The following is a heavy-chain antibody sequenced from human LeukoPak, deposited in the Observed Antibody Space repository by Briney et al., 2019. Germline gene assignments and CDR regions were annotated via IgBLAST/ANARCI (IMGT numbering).Heavy chain of an antibody. J-gene: IGHJ6*03. V-gene: IGHV4-59*01. CDR1: GGSISSYY. D-gene: IGHD3-16*01. CDR3: ARDPITFRAISMDV. Sequence: SETLSLTCTVSGGSISSYYWSWLRQPPGKGLAWIGYNYYSGSTNYNPSLKSRVTISVDTSKNQFSLKLSSVTAADTAVYYCARDPITFRAISMDVWGKGTSVTVSS. CDR2: NYYSGST.